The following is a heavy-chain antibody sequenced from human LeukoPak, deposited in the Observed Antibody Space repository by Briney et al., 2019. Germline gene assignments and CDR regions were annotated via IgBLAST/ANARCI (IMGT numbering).Heavy chain of an antibody. Sequence: GGSLRLSCTASGFTFGDYTMSWFRQAPGKGLEWVGFIRSKAYGGTTEYAASVKGRFTISRDDSKSIAYLQMNSLKTEDTAVYYCTSPYDYVWGSYRPDFDYWGQGTLVTVSS. CDR2: IRSKAYGGTT. D-gene: IGHD3-16*02. J-gene: IGHJ4*02. CDR1: GFTFGDYT. V-gene: IGHV3-49*03. CDR3: TSPYDYVWGSYRPDFDY.